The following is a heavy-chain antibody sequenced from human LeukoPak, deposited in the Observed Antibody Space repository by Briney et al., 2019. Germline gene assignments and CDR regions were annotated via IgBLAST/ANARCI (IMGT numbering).Heavy chain of an antibody. Sequence: ASVKVSCKASGCTFTSYDINWVRQATGQGLEWMGWMNPNSGNTGYAQKFQGRVTMTRNTSISTAYMELSSLRSEDTAVYYCARGVRHCSGGSCYVYYMDVWGKGTTVTVSS. CDR2: MNPNSGNT. V-gene: IGHV1-8*01. D-gene: IGHD2-15*01. CDR1: GCTFTSYD. J-gene: IGHJ6*03. CDR3: ARGVRHCSGGSCYVYYMDV.